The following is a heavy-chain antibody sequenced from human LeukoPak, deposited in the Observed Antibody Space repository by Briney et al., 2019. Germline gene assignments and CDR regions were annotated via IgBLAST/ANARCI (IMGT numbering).Heavy chain of an antibody. CDR1: GGSISDDY. CDR2: IHYSGTT. CDR3: AREFSSWEPYFDY. V-gene: IGHV4-59*01. D-gene: IGHD6-13*01. Sequence: PSETLSLTCTVSGGSISDDYWSWLRQPPGKGLEWIAYIHYSGTTNYNPSLKSRVTISIDTSKKQFSLRVSSVTAADTAVYYCAREFSSWEPYFDYWGQGTLVTVSS. J-gene: IGHJ4*02.